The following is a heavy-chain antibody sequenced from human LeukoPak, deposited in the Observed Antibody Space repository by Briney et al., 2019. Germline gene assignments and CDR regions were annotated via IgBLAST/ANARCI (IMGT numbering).Heavy chain of an antibody. CDR2: IYTSGSS. D-gene: IGHD6-13*01. V-gene: IGHV4-61*02. J-gene: IGHJ4*02. Sequence: SETLSLTCTVSGGSISSGSYYWSWIRPRAGQGQEWIMCIYTSGSSNSNPFLRSRVTISIYTTKNQFSLKCSSFTAADRAVYYCARGGYSSGWYEPLDYWGQGTLVTVSS. CDR3: ARGGYSSGWYEPLDY. CDR1: GGSISSGSYY.